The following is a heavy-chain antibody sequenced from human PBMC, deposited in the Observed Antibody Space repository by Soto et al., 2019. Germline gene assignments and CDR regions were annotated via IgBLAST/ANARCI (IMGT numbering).Heavy chain of an antibody. CDR2: ISGDGSNT. D-gene: IGHD3-10*01. V-gene: IGHV3-74*01. CDR1: GFTLSRHW. Sequence: EVLLVESGGGLVQPGGSLRLSCAASGFTLSRHWMHWVRQAPGKGLLWLSRISGDGSNTNNADSVKGRFTSSRDNPKNTLYLQMNSLRVEDTAVYFCARGGPYASGSSYFDYWGQGVLVTVSS. J-gene: IGHJ4*02. CDR3: ARGGPYASGSSYFDY.